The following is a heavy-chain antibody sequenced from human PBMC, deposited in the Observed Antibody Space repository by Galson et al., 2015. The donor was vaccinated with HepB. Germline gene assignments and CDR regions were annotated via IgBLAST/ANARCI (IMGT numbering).Heavy chain of an antibody. D-gene: IGHD3/OR15-3a*01. V-gene: IGHV3-30*18. J-gene: IGHJ2*01. CDR3: AKGTGSTGRYFDV. CDR1: GFNFGFTFGSYG. CDR2: ISYDGSNK. Sequence: SLRLSCAASGFNFGFTFGSYGMHWVRQAPGKGLEWVAVISYDGSNKYYADSVKGRFTISRDNSRDTLSLQMNSLRPEDTAVYYCAKGTGSTGRYFDVWGRGTLVTVSS.